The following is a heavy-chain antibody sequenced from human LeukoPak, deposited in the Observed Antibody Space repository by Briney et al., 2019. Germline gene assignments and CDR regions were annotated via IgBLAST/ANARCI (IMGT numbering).Heavy chain of an antibody. CDR2: ISAYNGNT. V-gene: IGHV1-18*01. CDR1: GYTFTSYG. CDR3: ARVGFADFYDYVWGSYRTPDY. J-gene: IGHJ4*02. D-gene: IGHD3-16*02. Sequence: ASVKVSCKASGYTFTSYGISWVRQAPGQGLEWMGWISAYNGNTNYAQKLQGRVTMTTDTSTSTAYMELRSLRSDDTAVYYCARVGFADFYDYVWGSYRTPDYWGQGTLVTASS.